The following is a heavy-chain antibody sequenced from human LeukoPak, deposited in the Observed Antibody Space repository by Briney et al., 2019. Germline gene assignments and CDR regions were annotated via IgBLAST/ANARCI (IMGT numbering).Heavy chain of an antibody. D-gene: IGHD6-6*01. V-gene: IGHV3-9*01. Sequence: PGRSLRLPCAASGFTFDDYAMHWVRRAPGKGLEWVSGISWNSGSIGYADSVKGRFTISRDNAKNSLYLQMNSLRAEDTALYYCASQEGIAARPFDYWGQGTLVTVSS. CDR1: GFTFDDYA. CDR2: ISWNSGSI. CDR3: ASQEGIAARPFDY. J-gene: IGHJ4*02.